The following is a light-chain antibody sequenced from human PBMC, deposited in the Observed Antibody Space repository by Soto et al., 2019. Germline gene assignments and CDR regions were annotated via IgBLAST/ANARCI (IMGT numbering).Light chain of an antibody. V-gene: IGKV3-20*01. Sequence: CRASQSVSRNLAWYQQKPGQAPRLLIYGASNRATGIPDRFSGSGSGTDFKVSIRSMEPEQFAVYYCQQYDSLGKLGQGTKVDIK. CDR2: GAS. CDR3: QQYDSLGK. J-gene: IGKJ1*01. CDR1: QSVSRN.